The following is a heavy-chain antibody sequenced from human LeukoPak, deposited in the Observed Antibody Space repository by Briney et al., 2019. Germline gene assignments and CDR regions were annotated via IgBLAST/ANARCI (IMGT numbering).Heavy chain of an antibody. CDR1: GGSISSGGYY. CDR3: ARVGNMVRGVIPDY. Sequence: SETLSLTCTVSGGSISSGGYYWSWIRQPPGKGLEWIGYIYHSGSTYYNPSLKSRVTISVDRSKNQFSLKLSSVTAADTAVYYCARVGNMVRGVIPDYWGQGTLVTVSS. V-gene: IGHV4-30-2*01. D-gene: IGHD3-10*01. CDR2: IYHSGST. J-gene: IGHJ4*02.